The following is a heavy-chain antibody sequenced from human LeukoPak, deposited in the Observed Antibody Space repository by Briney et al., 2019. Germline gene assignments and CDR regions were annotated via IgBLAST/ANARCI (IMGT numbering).Heavy chain of an antibody. CDR1: GGTFSSYA. CDR2: IIPIFGTA. D-gene: IGHD1-26*01. V-gene: IGHV1-69*05. J-gene: IGHJ4*02. Sequence: ASVKVSCKASGGTFSSYAISWVRQAPGQGLEWMGRIIPIFGTANYAQKFQGRVTITTDESTSTAYMELGSLRSEDTAVYYCARVYSGSSLGDYWGQGTLVTVSS. CDR3: ARVYSGSSLGDY.